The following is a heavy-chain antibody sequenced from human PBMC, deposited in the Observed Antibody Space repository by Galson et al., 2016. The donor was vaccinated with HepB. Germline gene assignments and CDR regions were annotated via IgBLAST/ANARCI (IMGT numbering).Heavy chain of an antibody. CDR2: ISSDGVNK. CDR3: ARGSPFVNPFSRGGASVRPAPDI. V-gene: IGHV3-30*03. Sequence: SLRLSCAASGFNFNNYAMHWVRQAPGKGLEWMSSISSDGVNKYYSNSVKGRFTISRDNSRNIRYLQMNSLSAEETAVFFCARGSPFVNPFSRGGASVRPAPDIWGPGTLVIVSS. CDR1: GFNFNNYA. D-gene: IGHD3-16*01. J-gene: IGHJ4*02.